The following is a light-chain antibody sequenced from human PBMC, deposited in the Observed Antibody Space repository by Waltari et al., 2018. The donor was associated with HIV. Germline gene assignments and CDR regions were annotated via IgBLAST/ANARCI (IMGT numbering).Light chain of an antibody. CDR3: EVWDETRNRVV. V-gene: IGLV3-21*04. CDR1: RIGTKS. CDR2: YDS. J-gene: IGLJ2*01. Sequence: YVLTQPPSVSVAQGKTATITCEGDRIGTKSVHWYQQKSGQAPQLIIYYDSDRPSGIAERFSGANSGSAATLTISRVEDGDEADYYCEVWDETRNRVVFGGGTKLFAL.